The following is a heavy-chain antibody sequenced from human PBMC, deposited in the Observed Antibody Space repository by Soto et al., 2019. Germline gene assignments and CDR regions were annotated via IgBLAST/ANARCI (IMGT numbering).Heavy chain of an antibody. CDR1: GFTFSSYS. CDR2: ISSSSSYI. J-gene: IGHJ3*02. Sequence: EVQLVESGGGLVKPGGSLRLSCAASGFTFSSYSMNWVRQAPGKGLEWVSSISSSSSYIDYADSVKGRFTISRDNDKKSLYLQMNSLRAEDTAVYYCARGYHYYDSSGYDKWDAFDIWGQGTMVTVSS. D-gene: IGHD3-22*01. CDR3: ARGYHYYDSSGYDKWDAFDI. V-gene: IGHV3-21*01.